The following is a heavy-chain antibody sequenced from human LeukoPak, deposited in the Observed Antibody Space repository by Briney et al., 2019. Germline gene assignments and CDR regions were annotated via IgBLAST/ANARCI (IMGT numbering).Heavy chain of an antibody. CDR2: ISYDGSNK. V-gene: IGHV3-30*04. CDR1: GFTFSSYA. Sequence: QSGRSLRLSCAASGFTFSSYAMHWVRQAPGKGLEWVAVISYDGSNKYYADSVKGRFTISRDNSKNTLYLQMNSPRAEDTAVYYCARARGVTMVRALKTNWFDPWGQGPLVTVSS. D-gene: IGHD3-10*01. CDR3: ARARGVTMVRALKTNWFDP. J-gene: IGHJ5*02.